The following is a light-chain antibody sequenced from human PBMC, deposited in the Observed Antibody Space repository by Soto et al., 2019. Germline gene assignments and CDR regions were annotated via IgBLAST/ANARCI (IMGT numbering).Light chain of an antibody. CDR2: SNN. CDR1: RSNIGSNT. V-gene: IGLV1-44*01. J-gene: IGLJ1*01. CDR3: AVWDDSLNGYV. Sequence: QSVLTQPPSASGTPGQRVTISCSGSRSNIGSNTVNWYQQLPGAAPKLLIQSNNQRPPGVPDRFSGSQSDTSASLAISGLQSEDEADYYCAVWDDSLNGYVFGTGTKLTVL.